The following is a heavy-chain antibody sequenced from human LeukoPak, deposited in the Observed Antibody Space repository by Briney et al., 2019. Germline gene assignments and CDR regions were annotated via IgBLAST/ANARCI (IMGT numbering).Heavy chain of an antibody. J-gene: IGHJ4*02. Sequence: GGSLRLSCAASGFTFSSYAMSWVRQAPGKGLEWVSAISGSGGSTYYADSVEGRFTISRDNSKNTLYLQMNSLRAEDTAVYYCAKCGYDWNYVTFVDYWGQGTLVTVSS. CDR1: GFTFSSYA. D-gene: IGHD1-1*01. CDR2: ISGSGGST. V-gene: IGHV3-23*01. CDR3: AKCGYDWNYVTFVDY.